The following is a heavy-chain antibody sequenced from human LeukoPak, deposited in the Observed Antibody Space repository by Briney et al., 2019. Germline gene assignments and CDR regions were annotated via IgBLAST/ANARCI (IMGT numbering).Heavy chain of an antibody. V-gene: IGHV3-53*01. Sequence: GGSLRLSCAASGFTFSIYSMNWVRQAPGKGLEWVSIIYSGGYTFYADSVKGRFTISRDNSKNTLYLQMNSLRAEDTAVYYCARTAAGTFFDYWGQGTLVTVSS. CDR3: ARTAAGTFFDY. D-gene: IGHD6-13*01. J-gene: IGHJ4*02. CDR1: GFTFSIYS. CDR2: IYSGGYT.